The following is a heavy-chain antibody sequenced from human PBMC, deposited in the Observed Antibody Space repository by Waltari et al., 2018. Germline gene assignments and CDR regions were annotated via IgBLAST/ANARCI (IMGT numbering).Heavy chain of an antibody. CDR1: GFTFSPYG. CDR3: VKDNSHGGKFLDS. CDR2: ISFDGKET. V-gene: IGHV3-30*18. D-gene: IGHD2-15*01. J-gene: IGHJ4*02. Sequence: QVRLIESGGGAVQPGGSLSLSCFASGFTFSPYGMHWVRQAPGKGLEWLTLISFDGKETYYGDSAEGRFTISRDNSRDTLYLQLDNLRVEDTAEYYCVKDNSHGGKFLDSWGPGAQVIVFS.